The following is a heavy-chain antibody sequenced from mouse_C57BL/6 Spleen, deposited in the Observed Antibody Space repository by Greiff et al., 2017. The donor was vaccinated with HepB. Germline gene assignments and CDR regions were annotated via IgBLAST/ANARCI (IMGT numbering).Heavy chain of an antibody. Sequence: EVQLQQSGPVLVKPGASVKMSCKASGYTFTDYYMNWVKQSHGKSLEWIGVINPYNGGTSYNQKFKGKATLTVDKSSSTAYMELNSLTSEDSAVYYCARTYYGNYRYFDVWGTGTTVTVSS. V-gene: IGHV1-19*01. D-gene: IGHD2-10*01. CDR1: GYTFTDYY. J-gene: IGHJ1*03. CDR3: ARTYYGNYRYFDV. CDR2: INPYNGGT.